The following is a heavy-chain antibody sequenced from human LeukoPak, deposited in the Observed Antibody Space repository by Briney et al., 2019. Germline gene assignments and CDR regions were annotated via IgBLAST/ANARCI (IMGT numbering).Heavy chain of an antibody. CDR3: ARDGEDGDYLTY. CDR2: IYYSGST. D-gene: IGHD4-17*01. CDR1: GGSISSGGYY. J-gene: IGHJ4*02. V-gene: IGHV4-31*11. Sequence: PSQTLSLTCAVSGGSISSGGYYWSWIRQHPGKGLEWIGYIYYSGSTYYNPSLKSRVTISVDTSKNQFSLKLSSVTAADTAVYYCARDGEDGDYLTYWGQGTLVTVSS.